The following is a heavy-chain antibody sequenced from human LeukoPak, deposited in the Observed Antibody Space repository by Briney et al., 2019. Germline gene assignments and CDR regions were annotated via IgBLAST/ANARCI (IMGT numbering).Heavy chain of an antibody. D-gene: IGHD5-18*01. J-gene: IGHJ4*02. CDR2: ISGSSSYI. Sequence: GGSLRLSCAASGFTFSSYWMSWVRQAPGKGLDWVASISGSSSYIYYADSVEGRFTISRDNAKNSLYLQMNSLRAEDTAVYYCARAFGTAMASDYWGQGTLVTVSS. V-gene: IGHV3-21*01. CDR1: GFTFSSYW. CDR3: ARAFGTAMASDY.